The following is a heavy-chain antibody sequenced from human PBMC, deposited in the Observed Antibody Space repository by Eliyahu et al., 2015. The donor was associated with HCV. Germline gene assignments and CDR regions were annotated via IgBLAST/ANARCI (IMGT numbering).Heavy chain of an antibody. CDR2: IYWDGDK. CDR1: GFSLSTDEVG. CDR3: AHTDGGIFGKR. J-gene: IGHJ4*02. V-gene: IGHV2-5*02. D-gene: IGHD3-16*02. Sequence: QITLKESGPTLVKPTQTLTLTCTFSGFSLSTDEVGVGWIRQPLGKALEWLAVIYWDGDKSFSPSLKSRLTITKDISKNLVVLTMTNMDPVDTATYYCAHTDGGIFGKRWGQGTVVTVSS.